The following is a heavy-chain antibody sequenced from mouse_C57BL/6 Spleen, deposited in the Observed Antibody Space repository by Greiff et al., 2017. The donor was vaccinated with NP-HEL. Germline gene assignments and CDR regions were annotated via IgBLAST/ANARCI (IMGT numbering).Heavy chain of an antibody. CDR1: GYAFSSYW. CDR2: IYPGDGDT. V-gene: IGHV1-80*01. Sequence: VQLQESGAELVKPGASVKISCKASGYAFSSYWMNWVKQRPGKGLEWIGQIYPGDGDTNYNGKFKGKATLTADKSSSTAYMQLSSLTSEDSAVYFCARSFTWVDYFDYWGQGTTLTVSS. CDR3: ARSFTWVDYFDY. D-gene: IGHD1-1*02. J-gene: IGHJ2*01.